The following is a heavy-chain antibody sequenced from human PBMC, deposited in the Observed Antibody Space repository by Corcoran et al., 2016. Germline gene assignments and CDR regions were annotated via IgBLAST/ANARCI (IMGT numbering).Heavy chain of an antibody. CDR3: ARASSLQIAVVTPSRPFDI. V-gene: IGHV4-59*01. CDR1: GGAISSSY. Sequence: QVQLQESGPGLVNPSETLSLTCTVSGGAISSSYWSWIRQPPGKGLEWIGYIYYTGSTAYNPSLKSRVTMSVDTSNNQFSLKLSSVTAADTAVYYCARASSLQIAVVTPSRPFDIWGQGTMVTVSS. CDR2: IYYTGST. J-gene: IGHJ3*02. D-gene: IGHD2-21*02.